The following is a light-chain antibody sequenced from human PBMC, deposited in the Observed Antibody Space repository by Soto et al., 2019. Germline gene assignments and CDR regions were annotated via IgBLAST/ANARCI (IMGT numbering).Light chain of an antibody. Sequence: AIQMTQSPSSLSASVGDRVTITCRASQGIRNDLGWYQQKPGKAPKLLIYSASTLHSGVPSRFSGSGSGTEFTLTISSLQPEDFATYYCQQDDAYPLTFGGGTKVEIK. CDR3: QQDDAYPLT. J-gene: IGKJ4*01. V-gene: IGKV1-6*01. CDR1: QGIRND. CDR2: SAS.